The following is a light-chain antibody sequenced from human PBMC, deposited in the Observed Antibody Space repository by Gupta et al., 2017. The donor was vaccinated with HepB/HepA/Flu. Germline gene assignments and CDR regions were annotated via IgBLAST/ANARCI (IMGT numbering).Light chain of an antibody. Sequence: DIQMTQSPSSLSASVGDRVTITCRESQSISSYLNWYQQKPGKAPKLLIYAASRLQSGVPSRFSGSGSGTVFTLTISSLQPEDFATFYCQPSYSTPLTFGGGTKVEI. J-gene: IGKJ4*02. CDR3: QPSYSTPLT. CDR2: AAS. V-gene: IGKV1-39*01. CDR1: QSISSY.